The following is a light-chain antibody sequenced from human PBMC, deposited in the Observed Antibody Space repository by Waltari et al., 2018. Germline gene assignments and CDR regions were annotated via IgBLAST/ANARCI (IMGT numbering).Light chain of an antibody. CDR2: DGT. J-gene: IGLJ2*01. CDR3: ASYLPDGIVV. V-gene: IGLV2-14*01. CDR1: TSDGDTFGS. Sequence: SALTQPASVSDSPGRTVTLSCTKSTSDGDTFGSVSWYQPHPGQAPQLLSFDGTNRPAVVSVRFSATESPNTASLTISDLQAEDEAHYYCASYLPDGIVVFGGGTRLNVL.